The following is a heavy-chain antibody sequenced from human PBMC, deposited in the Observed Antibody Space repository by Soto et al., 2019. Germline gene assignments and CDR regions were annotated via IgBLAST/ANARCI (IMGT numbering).Heavy chain of an antibody. Sequence: QVQLVQSGAEVKKPGSSVKVSCKASGGDFSSYIVTWVRQAPGQGLEWMGRIIPMFGITNYAQKFHDRVTITADKSTSTAYMELSSLRSDDTAIYYCARDRALNNAAIGKAYWGQGTLVTVSS. V-gene: IGHV1-69*08. CDR1: GGDFSSYI. D-gene: IGHD1-20*01. CDR3: ARDRALNNAAIGKAY. CDR2: IIPMFGIT. J-gene: IGHJ4*02.